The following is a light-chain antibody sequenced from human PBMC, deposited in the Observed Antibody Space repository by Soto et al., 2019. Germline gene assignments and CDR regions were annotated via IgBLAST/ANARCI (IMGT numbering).Light chain of an antibody. CDR1: QSVSSNF. Sequence: SPGAVSLSKGERATLSCRASQSVSSNFLAWYQEKPGQAPRLLLYGASKRANGIPDRFSGSGSGTDLTLTISRLEPEDFAVYYCRQYCRSLGFAFGGGTMADIK. V-gene: IGKV3-20*01. CDR2: GAS. J-gene: IGKJ4*01. CDR3: RQYCRSLGFA.